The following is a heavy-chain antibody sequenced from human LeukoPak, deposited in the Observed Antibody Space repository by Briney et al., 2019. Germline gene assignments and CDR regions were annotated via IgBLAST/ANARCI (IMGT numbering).Heavy chain of an antibody. CDR2: ISSSGSTI. D-gene: IGHD3-22*01. V-gene: IGHV3-11*01. J-gene: IGHJ4*02. CDR1: GFTFSDYY. CDR3: AKSIVVVTYRFDY. Sequence: GGSLRLSCAASGFTFSDYYMSWIRQAPGKGLEWVSYISSSGSTIYYADSVKGRFTISRDNAKNSLYLQMNSLRAEDTAVYYCAKSIVVVTYRFDYWGQGTLVTVSS.